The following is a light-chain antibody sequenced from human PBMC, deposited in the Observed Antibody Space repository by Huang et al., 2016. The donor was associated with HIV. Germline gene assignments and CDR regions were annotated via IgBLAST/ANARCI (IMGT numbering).Light chain of an antibody. CDR2: GAS. V-gene: IGKV1-39*01. Sequence: IQITQSPSSLSASVGDKVTITCRTSQFINPYLNWYQQKPGEAPKVLIHGASNLEGGVPSRFSGTGSGTDFTLTISGLQPEDFATYYCQQSYSFLTFGGGTKVEVK. CDR1: QFINPY. CDR3: QQSYSFLT. J-gene: IGKJ4*01.